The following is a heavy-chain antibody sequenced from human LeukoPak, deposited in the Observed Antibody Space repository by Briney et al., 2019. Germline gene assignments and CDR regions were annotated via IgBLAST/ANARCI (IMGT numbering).Heavy chain of an antibody. CDR3: ARGIVVVAQLGFYFYYMDV. D-gene: IGHD2-15*01. Sequence: SETLSLTCTVAGYSITNGFQWAWFRPPPGKRLQWIGSIYHSGTTYYNPSLKSRVTMSVDTSKNQFSLKLSSVTAADTAVYYCARGIVVVAQLGFYFYYMDVWGKGTTVTISS. CDR1: GYSITNGFQ. J-gene: IGHJ6*03. CDR2: IYHSGTT. V-gene: IGHV4-38-2*02.